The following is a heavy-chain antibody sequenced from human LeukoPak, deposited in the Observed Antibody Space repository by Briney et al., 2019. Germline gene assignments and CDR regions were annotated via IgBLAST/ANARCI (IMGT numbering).Heavy chain of an antibody. V-gene: IGHV1-2*02. D-gene: IGHD6-19*01. J-gene: IGHJ4*02. Sequence: ASVKVSCKASGYTFTAYYIHWVRQAPGQGLEWLGWISPNSGATKSAQKFQGRVTMTSDTSISTAYMELSRLTSDDTAVYYCARLGSGWFHSDYWGQGTLVTVSS. CDR1: GYTFTAYY. CDR2: ISPNSGAT. CDR3: ARLGSGWFHSDY.